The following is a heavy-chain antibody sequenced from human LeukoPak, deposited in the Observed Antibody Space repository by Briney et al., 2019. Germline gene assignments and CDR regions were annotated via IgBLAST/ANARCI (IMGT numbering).Heavy chain of an antibody. CDR3: ARRGSGSYYNAYNWFDP. J-gene: IGHJ5*02. V-gene: IGHV4-34*01. Sequence: SETLSLTCAVYGGSFSGYYWSWIRQPPGKGLEWIGEINHSGSTNYNPSLKSRVTMSVDTSKNQFSLKLSSVTAADTAVYYCARRGSGSYYNAYNWFDPWGQGTLVTVSS. CDR1: GGSFSGYY. CDR2: INHSGST. D-gene: IGHD3-10*01.